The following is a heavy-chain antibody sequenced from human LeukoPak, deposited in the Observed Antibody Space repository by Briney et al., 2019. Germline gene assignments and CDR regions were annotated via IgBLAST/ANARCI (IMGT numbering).Heavy chain of an antibody. CDR1: GGTFSSYA. V-gene: IGHV1-69*05. J-gene: IGHJ3*02. D-gene: IGHD1-26*01. CDR2: IIPIFGTA. CDR3: ARVIWESGSYHDAFDI. Sequence: SVKVSCKASGGTFSSYAISWVRQAPGQGLEWMGRIIPIFGTANYAQKFQGRVTITTDESTSTAYMELSSLRSEDTAVYYCARVIWESGSYHDAFDIWGQGTMVTVSS.